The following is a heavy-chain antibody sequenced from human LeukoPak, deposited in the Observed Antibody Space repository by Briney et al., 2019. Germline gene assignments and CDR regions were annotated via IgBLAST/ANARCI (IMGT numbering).Heavy chain of an antibody. Sequence: PGGSLRLSCAASGFTFRSYGMHWVRQPPGKGLEWVAFIRYDGSNEYYADSVKGRFTISRDNSKNTLFLQMNSLRTEDTAVYYCAKDFYSGSSPWGQGTLVTVSS. J-gene: IGHJ5*02. CDR3: AKDFYSGSSP. CDR1: GFTFRSYG. V-gene: IGHV3-30*02. D-gene: IGHD1-26*01. CDR2: IRYDGSNE.